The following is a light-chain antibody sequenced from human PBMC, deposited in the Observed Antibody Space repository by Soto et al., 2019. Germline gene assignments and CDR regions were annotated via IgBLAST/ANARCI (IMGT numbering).Light chain of an antibody. V-gene: IGLV4-69*01. J-gene: IGLJ3*02. Sequence: QSVLTQSPSASASLGASVKLTCTLSSGHRSYAIAWHQQQPEKGPRYLMKLNSDGSHSKGDGIPDRFSGSSSGAERYLTSSSLQSGDEADYYCQTWGTGIQVFGGGTKLTVL. CDR1: SGHRSYA. CDR3: QTWGTGIQV. CDR2: LNSDGSH.